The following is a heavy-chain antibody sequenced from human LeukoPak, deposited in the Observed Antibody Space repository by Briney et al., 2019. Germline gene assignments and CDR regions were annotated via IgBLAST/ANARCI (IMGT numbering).Heavy chain of an antibody. J-gene: IGHJ5*02. CDR1: GFTFSKYG. D-gene: IGHD3-10*01. CDR3: ARERGSGSYHPFDP. Sequence: PGGSLRLSCAASGFTFSKYGMHWVRQTPGKGLEWVANIKQDGTEKNYVDSVKGRFTISRDNAKNSLYLQMNSLRADDTAVYYCARERGSGSYHPFDPWGQGTLATVSS. CDR2: IKQDGTEK. V-gene: IGHV3-7*01.